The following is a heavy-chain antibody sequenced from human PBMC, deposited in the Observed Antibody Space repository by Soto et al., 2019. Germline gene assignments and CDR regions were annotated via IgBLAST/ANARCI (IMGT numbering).Heavy chain of an antibody. V-gene: IGHV3-23*01. CDR3: AKVGPQFDWLLRGYYYYGMDV. J-gene: IGHJ6*02. CDR2: ISGSGGST. CDR1: GFTFSSYA. D-gene: IGHD3-9*01. Sequence: GGSLRLSCAASGFTFSSYAMSWVRQAPGKGLEWVSAISGSGGSTYYADSVKGRFTISRDNAKNTLYLQMNSLRAEDTAVYYCAKVGPQFDWLLRGYYYYGMDVWGQGTTVTVSS.